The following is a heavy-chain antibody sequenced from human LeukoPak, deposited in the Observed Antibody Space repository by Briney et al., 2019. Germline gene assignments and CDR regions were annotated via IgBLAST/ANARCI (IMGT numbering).Heavy chain of an antibody. CDR3: ARLAYGSGTLDY. V-gene: IGHV4-59*08. Sequence: PSETLSLTCTVSGGSISNYYWSWIRQPPGKGLEWIGYISYTGSTNYNPSLKSRVTISVDTSKNQFSLKLSPVTAADTAVYYCARLAYGSGTLDYWGQGTLVTVSS. CDR1: GGSISNYY. CDR2: ISYTGST. D-gene: IGHD3-10*01. J-gene: IGHJ4*02.